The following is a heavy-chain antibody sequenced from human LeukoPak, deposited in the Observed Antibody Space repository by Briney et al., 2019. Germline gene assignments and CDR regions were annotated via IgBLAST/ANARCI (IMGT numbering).Heavy chain of an antibody. Sequence: PSETLSLTCTVSAVSINSISYFWGWIRQTPGKGLEWIGNIYNTGATSYNPSLKTRITISVDTSKVHFSLSLRSLTAADTAVYFCARSHIAADGTEYFHHWGRGTLVSVSS. CDR2: IYNTGAT. J-gene: IGHJ1*01. CDR3: ARSHIAADGTEYFHH. D-gene: IGHD6-13*01. CDR1: AVSINSISYF. V-gene: IGHV4-39*02.